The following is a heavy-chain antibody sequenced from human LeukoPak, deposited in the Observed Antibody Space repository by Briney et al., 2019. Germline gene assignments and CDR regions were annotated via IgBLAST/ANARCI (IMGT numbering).Heavy chain of an antibody. J-gene: IGHJ4*02. CDR3: AKDFFLAPRYTPDY. Sequence: HPGGSLRLSCAASGFTFSSYAMSWVRQAPGKGLEWVSAMSASGYSTYYADSVKGRFTISRDNSKNTLYLQMNSLRADDTAVYYCAKDFFLAPRYTPDYWGQGTLVTVSS. CDR1: GFTFSSYA. D-gene: IGHD2-2*02. CDR2: MSASGYST. V-gene: IGHV3-23*01.